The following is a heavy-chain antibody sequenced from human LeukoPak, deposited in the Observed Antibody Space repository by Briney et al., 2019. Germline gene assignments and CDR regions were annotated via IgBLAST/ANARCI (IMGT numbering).Heavy chain of an antibody. V-gene: IGHV1-2*02. J-gene: IGHJ3*02. CDR2: INPNSGGT. Sequence: GASVKVSCKASGYTFTGYYMHWVRQAPGQGLEWMGWINPNSGGTNYAQKFQGRVTMTRDTSISTAYMELSRLRSDDTAVYYCAREPLWSYDSSGYYSGGYAFDIWGQGTMVTVSS. D-gene: IGHD3-22*01. CDR3: AREPLWSYDSSGYYSGGYAFDI. CDR1: GYTFTGYY.